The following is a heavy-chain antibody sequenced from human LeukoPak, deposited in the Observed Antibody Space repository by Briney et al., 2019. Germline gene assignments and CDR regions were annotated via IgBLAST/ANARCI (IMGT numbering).Heavy chain of an antibody. D-gene: IGHD6-13*01. V-gene: IGHV3-21*04. CDR3: ARDRLGIAAYGRFDP. CDR2: ISSSSSYI. Sequence: GGSLRLSCAASGFTFSSYSMNWVRQAPGKGLEWVSSISSSSSYIYYADSVKGRFTISRDNAKNSLYLQMNSLRAEDTAVYYCARDRLGIAAYGRFDPWGQGTLVTVSS. CDR1: GFTFSSYS. J-gene: IGHJ5*02.